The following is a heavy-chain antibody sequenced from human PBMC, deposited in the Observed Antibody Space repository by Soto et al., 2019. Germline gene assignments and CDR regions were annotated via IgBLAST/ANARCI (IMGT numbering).Heavy chain of an antibody. Sequence: QVQLVQSGAQVKKPGSSVRVSCRASGGNFSNNAISWVRQAPGHGVEWMGGIIPLFHATDYAQRFQGRVTFTADESTSTVFLELSSLRFEDTAVYYCARDRGDHGLDVLGQGTTGTVSS. V-gene: IGHV1-69*01. CDR3: ARDRGDHGLDV. J-gene: IGHJ6*02. CDR2: IIPLFHAT. D-gene: IGHD3-10*01. CDR1: GGNFSNNA.